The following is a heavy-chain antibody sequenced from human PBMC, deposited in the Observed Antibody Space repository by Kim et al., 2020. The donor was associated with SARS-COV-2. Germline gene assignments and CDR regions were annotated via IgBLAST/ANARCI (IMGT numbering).Heavy chain of an antibody. D-gene: IGHD1-26*01. Sequence: APKFQGRVTITADKSTSTAYMELSSLRSEDTAVYYCAVGGIVGATRGFDYWGQGTLVTVSS. J-gene: IGHJ4*02. CDR3: AVGGIVGATRGFDY. V-gene: IGHV1-69*02.